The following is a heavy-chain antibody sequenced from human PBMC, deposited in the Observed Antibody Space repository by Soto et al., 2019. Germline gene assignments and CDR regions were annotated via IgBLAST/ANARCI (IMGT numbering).Heavy chain of an antibody. CDR2: IKSKTDGGTT. CDR1: GFTFSNAW. D-gene: IGHD2-2*01. Sequence: GGSLRLSCAASGFTFSNAWMSWVRQAPGKGLEWVGRIKSKTDGGTTDHAAPVKGRFAISRDDSRDTLYLQMNSLKIEDTAVYYCTTDLEDIVLVTGAKTLNSFDYWGLGTLVTVSS. J-gene: IGHJ4*02. V-gene: IGHV3-15*01. CDR3: TTDLEDIVLVTGAKTLNSFDY.